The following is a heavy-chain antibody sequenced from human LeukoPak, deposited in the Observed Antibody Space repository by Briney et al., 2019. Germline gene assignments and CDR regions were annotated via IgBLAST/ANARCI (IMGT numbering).Heavy chain of an antibody. J-gene: IGHJ6*02. CDR1: EYTFTASY. D-gene: IGHD2-15*01. Sequence: GASVRVSCTPFEYTFTASYMHWVRQAPGHGLKWLGWINPYSGGTNYAQKFQGRVTMTRDTSISRAYMELSRLRSDDTAVYYCARDRQCSGGSCYYYYYYGMDVWGQGTTVTVSS. V-gene: IGHV1-2*02. CDR2: INPYSGGT. CDR3: ARDRQCSGGSCYYYYYYGMDV.